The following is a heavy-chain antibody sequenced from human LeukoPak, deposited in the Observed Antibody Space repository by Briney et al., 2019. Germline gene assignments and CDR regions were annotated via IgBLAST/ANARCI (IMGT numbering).Heavy chain of an antibody. D-gene: IGHD6-25*01. J-gene: IGHJ5*02. CDR1: GGSISSSSYY. V-gene: IGHV4-39*01. CDR2: IYYSGST. Sequence: SETLSLTCTVSGGSISSSSYYWGWIRQPPGKGLEWIGSIYYSGSTYYNPSLKSRVTISVDTSKNQFSLKLSSVTAADTAVYYCARGERAWFDPWGQGTLVTVSS. CDR3: ARGERAWFDP.